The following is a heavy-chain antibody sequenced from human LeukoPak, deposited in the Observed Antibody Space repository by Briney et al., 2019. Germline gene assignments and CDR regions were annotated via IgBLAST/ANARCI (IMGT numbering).Heavy chain of an antibody. J-gene: IGHJ4*02. D-gene: IGHD5-12*01. CDR3: ARMGGYSGYATH. Sequence: PSETLSLTCTVSGGSISTYYWSWLRQPPGKGLEWIGYIHYSGTTNYNPSLKNRVTISLDTSKNQFSLTLSSVTAADTAVYYCARMGGYSGYATHWGQGTLVTVSS. V-gene: IGHV4-59*08. CDR2: IHYSGTT. CDR1: GGSISTYY.